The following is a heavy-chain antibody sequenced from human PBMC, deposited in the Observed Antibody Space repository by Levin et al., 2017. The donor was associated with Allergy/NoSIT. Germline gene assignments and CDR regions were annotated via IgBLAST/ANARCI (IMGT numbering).Heavy chain of an antibody. CDR3: AAYCRGYRGKGS. J-gene: IGHJ1*01. Sequence: PSETLSLTCSVSGDSVSSGTYHWCWLRQRPGMGPVWIGCFSDTGDTNGSPSLNSPVTISIDTSKNQLSLRLRSVTAADTAVYFCAAYCRGYRGKGSWGQGSLVGVSS. CDR2: FSDTGDT. D-gene: IGHD1-1*01. V-gene: IGHV4-61*01. CDR1: GDSVSSGTYH.